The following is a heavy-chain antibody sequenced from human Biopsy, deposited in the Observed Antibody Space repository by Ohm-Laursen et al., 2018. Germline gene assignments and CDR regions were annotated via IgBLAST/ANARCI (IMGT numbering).Heavy chain of an antibody. CDR2: INPDSGGT. CDR1: AYTLTDYY. J-gene: IGHJ3*02. D-gene: IGHD6-13*01. Sequence: SMKVSCKASAYTLTDYYLHWVRQAPGQGLEWMGWINPDSGGTNYAQKFQGRVTMTRDTSISTVQMELSSLRSDDTAVYYCARVGFSSTWPPDRHDAFDIWGQGTMVTVSS. V-gene: IGHV1-2*02. CDR3: ARVGFSSTWPPDRHDAFDI.